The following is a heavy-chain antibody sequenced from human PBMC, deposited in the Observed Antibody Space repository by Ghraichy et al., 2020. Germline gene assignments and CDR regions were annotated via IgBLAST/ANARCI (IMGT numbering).Heavy chain of an antibody. Sequence: GGSLRLSCAASGFTFDDYAMHWVRQAPGKGLEWVSGISWNSGSIGYADSVKGRFTISRDNAKNSLYLQMNSLRVEDTALYYCAKDYDDFWSGYFLVWGKGTTVTVSS. CDR1: GFTFDDYA. V-gene: IGHV3-9*01. D-gene: IGHD3-3*01. J-gene: IGHJ6*04. CDR3: AKDYDDFWSGYFLV. CDR2: ISWNSGSI.